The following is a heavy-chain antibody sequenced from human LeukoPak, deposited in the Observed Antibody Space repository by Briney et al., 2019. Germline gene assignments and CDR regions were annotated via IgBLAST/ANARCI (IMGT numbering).Heavy chain of an antibody. CDR1: GGSISSSSYY. J-gene: IGHJ4*02. CDR2: IYYSGST. CDR3: ARVSGWNPLQAAHLDY. V-gene: IGHV4-39*07. Sequence: PSETLSLTCTVSGGSISSSSYYWGWIRQPPGKGLEWIGRIYYSGSTYYNPSLKSRVTISVDTSKNQFSLKLSSVTAADTAVYYCARVSGWNPLQAAHLDYWGQGTLVTVSS. D-gene: IGHD6-19*01.